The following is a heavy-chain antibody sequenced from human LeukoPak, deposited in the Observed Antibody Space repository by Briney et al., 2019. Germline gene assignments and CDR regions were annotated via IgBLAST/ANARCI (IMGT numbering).Heavy chain of an antibody. V-gene: IGHV3-7*03. CDR1: GFTFSTYW. J-gene: IGHJ4*02. D-gene: IGHD4/OR15-4a*01. CDR2: IKQDGSEQ. CDR3: ARRAGAYSHPYDY. Sequence: GGSLRLSCAVSGFTFSTYWMSWVRQAPGKGLEWVAIIKQDGSEQYYVDSVKGRFIISRDNAKNTLYLQMNSLRAEDTAVYYCARRAGAYSHPYDYWGQGTLVTVSS.